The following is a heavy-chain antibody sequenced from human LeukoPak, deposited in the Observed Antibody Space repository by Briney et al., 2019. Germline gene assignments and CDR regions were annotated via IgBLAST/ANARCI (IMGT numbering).Heavy chain of an antibody. V-gene: IGHV3-66*01. CDR1: GFTLSSNY. J-gene: IGHJ4*02. D-gene: IGHD1-26*01. Sequence: GGSLRLSCAASGFTLSSNYMSWVRQAPGKGLEWVSVLYTGGSTYYADSVKGRFTISRDNSKNTLYLQMNSLRAEDTAVYYCARDRARVGAIDYWGQGTLVTVSS. CDR2: LYTGGST. CDR3: ARDRARVGAIDY.